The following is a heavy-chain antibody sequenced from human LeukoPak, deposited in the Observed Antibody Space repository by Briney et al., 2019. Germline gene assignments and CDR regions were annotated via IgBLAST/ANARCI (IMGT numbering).Heavy chain of an antibody. Sequence: SETLSLTCTVSGGSISSSSYYWGWIRQPPGKGLEWIGSIYYSGSTYYNPSLKSRVTISVDTSKNQFSLKLSSVTAADTAVYYCARDFIGAFDIWGQGTMVTVSS. CDR2: IYYSGST. J-gene: IGHJ3*02. CDR3: ARDFIGAFDI. V-gene: IGHV4-39*07. CDR1: GGSISSSSYY.